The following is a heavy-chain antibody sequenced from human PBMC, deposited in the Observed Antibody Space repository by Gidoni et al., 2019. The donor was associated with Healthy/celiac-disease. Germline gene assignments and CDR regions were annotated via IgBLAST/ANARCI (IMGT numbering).Heavy chain of an antibody. D-gene: IGHD3-10*01. J-gene: IGHJ5*02. CDR3: AKDRGRLYMVRVNWFDP. Sequence: EVQLLESGGGLVQPGGSLRLSCAASGFTFSSYAMSWVRQAPGKGLEWVSAISGSGGSTYDADSVKGRFTISRDNSKNTLYLQMNSLRAEDTAVYYCAKDRGRLYMVRVNWFDPWGQGTLVTVSS. CDR2: ISGSGGST. V-gene: IGHV3-23*01. CDR1: GFTFSSYA.